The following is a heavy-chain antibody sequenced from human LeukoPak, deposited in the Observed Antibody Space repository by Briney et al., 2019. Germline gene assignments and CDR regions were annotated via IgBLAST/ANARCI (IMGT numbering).Heavy chain of an antibody. CDR3: ARGSMGH. D-gene: IGHD3-16*01. CDR2: INHSGST. J-gene: IGHJ4*02. CDR1: GGSFSGYY. V-gene: IGHV4-34*01. Sequence: SETLSLTCAVYGGSFSGYYWSWIRQPPGKGLGWIGEINHSGSTNYNPSLKSRVTISVDTSKNQFSLKLSSVTAADTAVYYCARGSMGHWGQGTLVTVSS.